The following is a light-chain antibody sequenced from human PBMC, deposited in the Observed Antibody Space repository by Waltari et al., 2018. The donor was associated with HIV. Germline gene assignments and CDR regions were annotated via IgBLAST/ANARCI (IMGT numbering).Light chain of an antibody. CDR2: GAS. CDR1: QNVNRK. J-gene: IGKJ5*01. CDR3: QQYNYWPPSKS. V-gene: IGKV3-15*01. Sequence: EIVMTQSPVALSVYPGERVNLSCRASQNVNRKLAWYQQKPGQAPRLLMYGASTRATGFPARFSGSGSGTEFTLTISSLQSEDFAIYYCQQYNYWPPSKSFGQGTRLEIK.